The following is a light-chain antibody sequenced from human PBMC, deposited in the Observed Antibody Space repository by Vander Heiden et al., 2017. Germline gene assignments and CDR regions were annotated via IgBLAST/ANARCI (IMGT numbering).Light chain of an antibody. CDR3: QSYDNSLSGVV. V-gene: IGLV1-40*01. Sequence: QSVLTQPPSVSGAPGQRVTISCSGSSSNIGAGYDVYWYHQIPGTTPKLLISGTGNRPSGVPDRFSGSKSGTSATLTITELQAEDEADYYCQSYDNSLSGVVFGGGTKLTGL. J-gene: IGLJ2*01. CDR1: SSNIGAGYD. CDR2: GTG.